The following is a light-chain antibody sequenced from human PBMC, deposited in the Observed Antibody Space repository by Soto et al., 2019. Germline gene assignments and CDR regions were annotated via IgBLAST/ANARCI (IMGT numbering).Light chain of an antibody. CDR1: SSDIGSSNR. CDR2: EVS. V-gene: IGLV2-18*01. CDR3: FLYKMCSTV. Sequence: QSALTQPPSVSGSPGQSVTISCTGTSSDIGSSNRVSWYQQPPGTAPKLIIYEVSTRPSGVPDRFSGSKSGSTASLTISGLQAEDEAHYFCFLYKMCSTVFGGGTQLTVL. J-gene: IGLJ2*01.